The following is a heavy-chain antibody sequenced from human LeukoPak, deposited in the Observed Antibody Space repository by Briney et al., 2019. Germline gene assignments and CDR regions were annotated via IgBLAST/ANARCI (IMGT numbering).Heavy chain of an antibody. J-gene: IGHJ4*02. V-gene: IGHV3-23*01. CDR2: ISGSGDIT. D-gene: IGHD6-25*01. Sequence: GGSLRLSCAASGFTFSSYGVNWVRQAPGKGLEWVSGISGSGDITYYADSVKGRFTISRDNSRNTLYLQMNSLRAEDTAVYYCARRSKSSAIWYYFDYWGQGTLVTVSS. CDR1: GFTFSSYG. CDR3: ARRSKSSAIWYYFDY.